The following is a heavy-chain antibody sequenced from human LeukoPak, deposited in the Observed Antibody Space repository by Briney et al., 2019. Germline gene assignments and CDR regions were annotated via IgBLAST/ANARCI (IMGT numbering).Heavy chain of an antibody. CDR2: IYYSGST. D-gene: IGHD6-19*01. Sequence: SETLSLTCTVSGGSISSSSYYWGWIRQPPGKGLGWIGSIYYSGSTYYNPSLKSRVTISVDTSKTQFSLKLSSVTAADTAVYYCHGGSLAGMFDPWGQGTLVTVSS. CDR3: HGGSLAGMFDP. J-gene: IGHJ5*02. CDR1: GGSISSSSYY. V-gene: IGHV4-39*07.